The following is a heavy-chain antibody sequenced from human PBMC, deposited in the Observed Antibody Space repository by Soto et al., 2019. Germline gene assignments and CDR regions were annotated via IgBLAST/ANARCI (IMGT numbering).Heavy chain of an antibody. J-gene: IGHJ6*02. CDR2: FDPETGET. CDR1: GYTLTGLS. Sequence: QVQLVQSGAEVKKPGASVKVSCKVSGYTLTGLSMHWVRQAPGKGLEWMGGFDPETGETIYAQRFQGRVTVTEDTSTDTVYMELISLRSEDTAVYYCARDKDRLQLGGNYYYAMDVWGQGTTVTVSS. CDR3: ARDKDRLQLGGNYYYAMDV. D-gene: IGHD5-12*01. V-gene: IGHV1-24*01.